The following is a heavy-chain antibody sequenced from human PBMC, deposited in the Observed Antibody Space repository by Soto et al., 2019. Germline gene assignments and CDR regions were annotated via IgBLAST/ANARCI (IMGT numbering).Heavy chain of an antibody. CDR3: ARGGTPIDY. Sequence: QVHLVQSGAEVKKPGASVKVSCTASGYTFTNFGISWVRQAPGQGLECMGWISAYNGNTNYAQQFQGRLTMNTATPTSTAYMELRSLRADDTAVYYCARGGTPIDYRCQGTLVTVSS. CDR2: ISAYNGNT. D-gene: IGHD1-7*01. V-gene: IGHV1-18*01. CDR1: GYTFTNFG. J-gene: IGHJ4*02.